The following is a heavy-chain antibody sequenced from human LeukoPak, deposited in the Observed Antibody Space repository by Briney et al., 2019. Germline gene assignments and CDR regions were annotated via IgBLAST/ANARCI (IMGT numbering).Heavy chain of an antibody. CDR1: GFTFSNAW. J-gene: IGHJ4*02. V-gene: IGHV3-15*01. D-gene: IGHD2-15*01. Sequence: KPGGSLRLSCAASGFTFSNAWMTWVRQAPGKWLEWVARIKIKTDGGTTDYAAPVKGRFTISRDDSKNTLYLQMNSLKTEDTAVYYCTTHFVLVVAAQRERRFDYWGQGTLVTVSS. CDR3: TTHFVLVVAAQRERRFDY. CDR2: IKIKTDGGTT.